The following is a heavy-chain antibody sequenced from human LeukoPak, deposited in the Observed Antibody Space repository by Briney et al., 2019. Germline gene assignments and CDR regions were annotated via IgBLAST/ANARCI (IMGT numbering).Heavy chain of an antibody. V-gene: IGHV4-61*02. CDR2: IYTSGST. Sequence: SETLSLTCTVSGGSISSGSYYWSWIRQPAGKGLEWIGRIYTSGSTNYNPSLKSRVTISVDTSKNQFSLKLSSVTAADTAVYYCARYPNYYGSGTYYTDYWGQGTLVTVSS. CDR1: GGSISSGSYY. CDR3: ARYPNYYGSGTYYTDY. J-gene: IGHJ4*02. D-gene: IGHD3-10*01.